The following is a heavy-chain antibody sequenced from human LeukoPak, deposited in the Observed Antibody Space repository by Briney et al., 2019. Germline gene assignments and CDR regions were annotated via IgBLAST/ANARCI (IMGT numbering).Heavy chain of an antibody. CDR1: GFTFDDYT. CDR2: ISYSGGDNK. Sequence: GGSLRLSCAASGFTFDDYTMHWVRQAPGKGLEWVAVISYSGGDNKYYADSVNGRFTISRDNSKNTLFLQMNSLRPEDTAVYYCASQYSSGWYRLWGQGTLVTVSS. V-gene: IGHV3-30*04. D-gene: IGHD6-19*01. J-gene: IGHJ4*02. CDR3: ASQYSSGWYRL.